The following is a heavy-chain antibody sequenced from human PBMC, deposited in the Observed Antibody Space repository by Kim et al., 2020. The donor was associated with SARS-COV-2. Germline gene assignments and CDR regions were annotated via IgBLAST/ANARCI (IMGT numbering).Heavy chain of an antibody. CDR2: IYYSGST. CDR3: ARDRGIVGATTGGTVYYYYYMDV. J-gene: IGHJ6*03. CDR1: GGSISSYY. Sequence: SETLSLTCTVSGGSISSYYWSWIRQPPGKGLEWIGYIYYSGSTNYNPSLKSRVTISVDTSKNQFSLKLSSVTAADTAVYYCARDRGIVGATTGGTVYYYYYMDVWGKGTTVTVSS. D-gene: IGHD1-26*01. V-gene: IGHV4-59*01.